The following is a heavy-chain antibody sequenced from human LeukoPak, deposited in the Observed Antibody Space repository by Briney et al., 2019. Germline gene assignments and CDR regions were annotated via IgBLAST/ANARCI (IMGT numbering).Heavy chain of an antibody. CDR2: IIPIFGTA. Sequence: ASVKVSCKASGYTFTGYYMHWVRQAPGQGLEWMGGIIPIFGTANYAQKFQGRVTITADKSTSTAYMELSSLRSEDTAVYYCARLPKPVGGPQRDYWGQGTLVTVSS. V-gene: IGHV1-69*06. D-gene: IGHD6-25*01. CDR3: ARLPKPVGGPQRDY. J-gene: IGHJ4*02. CDR1: GYTFTGYY.